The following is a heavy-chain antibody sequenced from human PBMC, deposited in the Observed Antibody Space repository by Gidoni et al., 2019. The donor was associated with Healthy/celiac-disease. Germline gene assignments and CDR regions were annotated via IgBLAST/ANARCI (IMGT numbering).Heavy chain of an antibody. Sequence: EVQLVESGGGLVKPGGSLRLSCAAPGFTFSSYSMNWVRKAPGKGLEWVSSISSSSSYIYYADSVKGRFTISRDNAKNSLYLQMNSLRAEDTAVYYCARVLSSWDTRWFDPWGQGTLVTVSS. CDR1: GFTFSSYS. CDR2: ISSSSSYI. CDR3: ARVLSSWDTRWFDP. V-gene: IGHV3-21*01. D-gene: IGHD6-13*01. J-gene: IGHJ5*02.